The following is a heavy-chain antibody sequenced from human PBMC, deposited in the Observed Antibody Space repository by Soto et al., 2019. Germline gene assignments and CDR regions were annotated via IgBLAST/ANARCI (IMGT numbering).Heavy chain of an antibody. Sequence: EVQLVESEGGLVQRGGSLRLSCAASGFTFNYYWMHWVRQAPGQGLMWVAHIQNDGSRTTYADSGKGRFTISRDNAKNTMELQMNSLRAEDTAVYYCARGNLGGFDLWGQGTTVTVSS. CDR2: IQNDGSRT. CDR1: GFTFNYYW. V-gene: IGHV3-74*01. CDR3: ARGNLGGFDL. D-gene: IGHD4-4*01. J-gene: IGHJ3*01.